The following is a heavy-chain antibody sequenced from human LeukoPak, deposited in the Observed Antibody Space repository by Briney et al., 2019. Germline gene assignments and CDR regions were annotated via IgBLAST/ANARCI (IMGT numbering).Heavy chain of an antibody. J-gene: IGHJ4*02. CDR3: AKGMVRGVITTTDIDY. CDR2: ISSSSSYI. CDR1: GFTFSSYS. Sequence: PGGSLRLSCAASGFTFSSYSMNWVRQAPGKGLEWVSSISSSSSYIYYADSVKGRFTISRDNSKNTLYLQMNSLRAEDTAVYYCAKGMVRGVITTTDIDYWGQGTLVTVSS. D-gene: IGHD3-10*01. V-gene: IGHV3-21*04.